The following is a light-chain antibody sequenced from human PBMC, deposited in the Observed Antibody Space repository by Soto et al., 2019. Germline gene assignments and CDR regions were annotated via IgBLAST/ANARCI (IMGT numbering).Light chain of an antibody. CDR3: LQHNRYPWT. V-gene: IGKV1-17*03. Sequence: DIQITQSPSAVSASVGDRVTITCRTSQDIINYLVWFQQKPGKVPERLIYGATNLQSGVPSRFSGSGSGTEFTLTISSLQPEDFATYYCLQHNRYPWTFGQGTKVE. J-gene: IGKJ1*01. CDR2: GAT. CDR1: QDIINY.